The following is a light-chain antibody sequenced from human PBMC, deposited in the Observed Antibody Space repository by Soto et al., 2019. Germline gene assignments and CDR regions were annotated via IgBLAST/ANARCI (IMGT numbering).Light chain of an antibody. CDR2: AAS. Sequence: DIQMTQSPSSLSASVGDRVTITCRASQSISSYLNWYQQKPGKAPKLLIYAASSLQIGVPSRFSGSGSGTDFTLTISSLQPEDFATYYCQQSYSTPQATFGQGTRLEIK. CDR3: QQSYSTPQAT. J-gene: IGKJ5*01. V-gene: IGKV1-39*01. CDR1: QSISSY.